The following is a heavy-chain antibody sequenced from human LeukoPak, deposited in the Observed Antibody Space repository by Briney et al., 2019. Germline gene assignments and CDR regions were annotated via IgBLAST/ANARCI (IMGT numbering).Heavy chain of an antibody. CDR2: MNPNSGNT. CDR3: ARADYYDSSGPLPFDY. CDR1: GYTFTSYD. J-gene: IGHJ4*02. D-gene: IGHD3-22*01. V-gene: IGHV1-8*01. Sequence: ASVKVSCKASGYTFTSYDINWVRQATGQGLEWMGWMNPNSGNTGYAQKFQGRVTMTRNTSISTAYMELSSLRSEDTAVYYCARADYYDSSGPLPFDYWGQGTLVTVSS.